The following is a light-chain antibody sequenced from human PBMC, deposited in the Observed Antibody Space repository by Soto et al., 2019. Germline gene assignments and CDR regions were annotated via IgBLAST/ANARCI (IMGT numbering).Light chain of an antibody. CDR2: GAS. CDR3: QEYLQWPTGM. J-gene: IGKJ1*01. CDR1: QSVGSTY. Sequence: PGERATLSCRASQSVGSTYLAWYQRKPGQAPRLLIYGASSRATGIPDRFSGSGSGTEFTLTIRTLQSEDFAVYYGQEYLQWPTGMFGQGTKVDIK. V-gene: IGKV3D-15*01.